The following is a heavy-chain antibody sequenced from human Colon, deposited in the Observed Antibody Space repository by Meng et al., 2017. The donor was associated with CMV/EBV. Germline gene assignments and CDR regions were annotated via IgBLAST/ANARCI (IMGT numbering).Heavy chain of an antibody. J-gene: IGHJ1*01. D-gene: IGHD3-16*01. CDR1: GYSFTGYY. CDR3: ASHSSYVWGSHH. V-gene: IGHV1-2*02. Sequence: QGQLVQSGAEVGMPGASVKVSCKASGYSFTGYYIHWVRQAPGQGLEWMGWMDPTTGRTDYAQKFRGTVTMTRDTSISTAYLELSRLTSDDTAVYYCASHSSYVWGSHHWGQGTLVTVSS. CDR2: MDPTTGRT.